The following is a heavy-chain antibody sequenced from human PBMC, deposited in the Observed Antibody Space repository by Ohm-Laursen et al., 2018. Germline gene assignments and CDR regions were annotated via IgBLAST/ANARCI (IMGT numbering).Heavy chain of an antibody. V-gene: IGHV1-69*04. CDR3: AKSSSYDSKTIDY. Sequence: GASVKVSCNASGGTFSSYAISWVRQAPGQGLEWMGRIIPILGIANYAQKFQGRVTITADKSTSTAYMELSSLRSEDTAVYYCAKSSSYDSKTIDYWGQGTLVTDSS. J-gene: IGHJ4*02. D-gene: IGHD3-22*01. CDR2: IIPILGIA. CDR1: GGTFSSYA.